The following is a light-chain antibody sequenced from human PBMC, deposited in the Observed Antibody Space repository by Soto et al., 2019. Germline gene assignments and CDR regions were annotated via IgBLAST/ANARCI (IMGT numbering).Light chain of an antibody. Sequence: IQLTQSPSSLSASVGDRVTITCRASQGISSYLAWYQQKPGKAPKVLIYGASTLQSGVPSRFSGSGSGTDFTLNISSLQPEDFETYYCQQFNSYSEAFGQGNKVEIK. CDR1: QGISSY. V-gene: IGKV1-9*01. CDR2: GAS. J-gene: IGKJ1*01. CDR3: QQFNSYSEA.